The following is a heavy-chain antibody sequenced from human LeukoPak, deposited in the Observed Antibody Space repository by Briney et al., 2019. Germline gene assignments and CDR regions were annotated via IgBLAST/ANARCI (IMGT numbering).Heavy chain of an antibody. CDR2: IYYSGST. J-gene: IGHJ3*02. V-gene: IGHV4-59*08. CDR3: ARRGYYDSSGYYDDAFDI. CDR1: GGSFSGYY. Sequence: SETLSLTCAVYGGSFSGYYWSWIRQPPGKGLEWIGYIYYSGSTNYNPSLKSRVTISVDTSKNQFSLKLSSVTAADTAVYYCARRGYYDSSGYYDDAFDIWGQGTMVTVSS. D-gene: IGHD3-22*01.